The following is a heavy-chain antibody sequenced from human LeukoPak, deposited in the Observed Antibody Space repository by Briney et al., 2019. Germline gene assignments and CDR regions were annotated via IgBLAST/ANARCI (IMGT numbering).Heavy chain of an antibody. Sequence: ASVKVSCKASGYTFTSYDINWVRQAAGQGLEWMGWMNPNSGNTGYAQKFQGRVTITRNTSISTAYMELSSLRSEDTAVYYCARGALGSGDAFDIWGQGTMVTVSS. CDR2: MNPNSGNT. CDR3: ARGALGSGDAFDI. CDR1: GYTFTSYD. D-gene: IGHD1-26*01. J-gene: IGHJ3*02. V-gene: IGHV1-8*03.